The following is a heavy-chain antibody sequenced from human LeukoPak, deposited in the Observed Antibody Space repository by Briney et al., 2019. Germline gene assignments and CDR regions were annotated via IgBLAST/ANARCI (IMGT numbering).Heavy chain of an antibody. Sequence: GGSLRLSCAVSGFTFSSHAMSWVRQAPGKGLEWVSVIGGSGGSTYYADSVKGRFTTSRNNSKNTLYLQMNSLRAEDTAVYYCAKALRAYCGGDCIRDYWGQGTLVTVSS. CDR3: AKALRAYCGGDCIRDY. V-gene: IGHV3-23*01. CDR2: IGGSGGST. D-gene: IGHD2-21*02. CDR1: GFTFSSHA. J-gene: IGHJ4*02.